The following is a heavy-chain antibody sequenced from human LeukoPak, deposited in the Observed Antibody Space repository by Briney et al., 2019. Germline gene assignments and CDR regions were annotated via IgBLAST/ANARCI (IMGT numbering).Heavy chain of an antibody. CDR2: ISGSGGST. CDR1: GFTFSTYA. V-gene: IGHV3-23*01. D-gene: IGHD3-10*01. J-gene: IGHJ4*02. Sequence: PGGSPRLSCAASGFTFSTYAMSWVRRAPGKGLEWVSAISGSGGSTYYADSVKGRFTISRDNSKNTLYLQMNSLRAEDTAVYYCAKEFYYGSGSPFDYWGQGTLVTVSS. CDR3: AKEFYYGSGSPFDY.